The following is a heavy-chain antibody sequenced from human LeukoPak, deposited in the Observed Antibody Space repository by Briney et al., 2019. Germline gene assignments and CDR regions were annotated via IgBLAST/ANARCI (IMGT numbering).Heavy chain of an antibody. J-gene: IGHJ4*02. CDR1: GFTFRSYW. CDR3: ARDFSDHYDSP. V-gene: IGHV3-74*01. CDR2: INSGGSST. Sequence: PGGSLRLSCAASGFTFRSYWMHWVRQAPGKGLVWVSRINSGGSSTSYADSVKGRFTISRDNAKNTLYLQMNSLRAEDTAVYYCARDFSDHYDSPWGQGTLVTVSS. D-gene: IGHD3-22*01.